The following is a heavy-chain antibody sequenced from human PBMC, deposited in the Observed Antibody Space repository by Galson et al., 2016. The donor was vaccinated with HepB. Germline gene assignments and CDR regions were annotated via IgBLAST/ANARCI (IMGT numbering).Heavy chain of an antibody. CDR2: ISWSGGTK. CDR1: GFSFGEYA. CDR3: AKDIGPHYGAVDV. Sequence: SLRLSCAASGFSFGEYAMHWVRQAPGKGLEWVSFISWSGGTKGYADSVKGRFTISRDNAKHSLYLQINILRPGDTALYYCAKDIGPHYGAVDVWGQGTMVTVSS. V-gene: IGHV3-9*01. J-gene: IGHJ3*01. D-gene: IGHD4-17*01.